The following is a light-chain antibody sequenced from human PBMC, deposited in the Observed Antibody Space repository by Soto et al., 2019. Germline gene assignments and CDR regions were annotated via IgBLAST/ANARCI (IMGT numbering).Light chain of an antibody. V-gene: IGKV1-12*01. J-gene: IGKJ5*01. CDR3: QEANNGPGS. CDR1: QDISSR. Sequence: DIPMTLSPSSLSASVGDRVTIPCRASQDISSRIAWYQQKPGKAPKLLIYGASSLESGVPSRFSGSGSGTDFTLTIRSLQPEDFATYYCQEANNGPGSFGQGTRLEIK. CDR2: GAS.